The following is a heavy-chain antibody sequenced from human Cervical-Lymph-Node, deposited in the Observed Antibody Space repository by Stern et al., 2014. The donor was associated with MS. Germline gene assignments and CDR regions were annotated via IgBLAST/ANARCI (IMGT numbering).Heavy chain of an antibody. J-gene: IGHJ5*02. D-gene: IGHD6-19*01. CDR2: IKHDGSEK. Sequence: EDQLVESGGDLVQPGGSTRLSCAASGFTFSSYWMSWVRQAPGKGLEWVANIKHDGSEKYYGDSVKGRCTISRDNAKNFLYLQMNSLRAEDTAVYYCARVSGWHRNWFDPWGQGILVTVSS. CDR1: GFTFSSYW. V-gene: IGHV3-7*01. CDR3: ARVSGWHRNWFDP.